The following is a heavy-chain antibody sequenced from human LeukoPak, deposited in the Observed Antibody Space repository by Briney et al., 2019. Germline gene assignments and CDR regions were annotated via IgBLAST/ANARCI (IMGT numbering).Heavy chain of an antibody. V-gene: IGHV3-9*01. J-gene: IGHJ4*02. Sequence: SGRSLRLSCAASGFTFDDYAMHWVRQAPGKGLEWVSGISWNSGSMGYADSVKGRFTISRDNAKNSLYLQMNSLRAEDTALYYCAKVGTDLRIDYWGQGTLVTVSS. CDR1: GFTFDDYA. CDR2: ISWNSGSM. CDR3: AKVGTDLRIDY.